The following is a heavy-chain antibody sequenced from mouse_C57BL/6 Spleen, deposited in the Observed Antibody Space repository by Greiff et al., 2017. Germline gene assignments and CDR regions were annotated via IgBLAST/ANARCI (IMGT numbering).Heavy chain of an antibody. CDR1: GYAFSSYW. V-gene: IGHV1-80*01. CDR3: ARHSNHYCDY. Sequence: LVESGAELVKPGASVKISCKASGYAFSSYWMNWVKQRPGKGLEWIGQIYPGDGDTNYNGKFKGKATLTADKSSSTAYMQLSSLTSEDSAVYFCARHSNHYCDYWGEGTTLTVSS. J-gene: IGHJ2*01. CDR2: IYPGDGDT. D-gene: IGHD2-5*01.